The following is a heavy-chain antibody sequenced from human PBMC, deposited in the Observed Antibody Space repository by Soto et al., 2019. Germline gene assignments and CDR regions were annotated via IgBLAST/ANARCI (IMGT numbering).Heavy chain of an antibody. CDR2: TYYRSRWYN. D-gene: IGHD1-7*01. CDR1: GDSVSSNSAA. J-gene: IGHJ6*03. Sequence: QVQLQESGPGLVKPSQTLSLTCAISGDSVSSNSAAWNWIRLPPSRGLEWLARTYYRSRWYNDYAVSVRSRITVNPDTSKTQFSLQLTSVTPEDTAVYYCAGTTSHQWYYMDVWGKGTTVTVSS. CDR3: AGTTSHQWYYMDV. V-gene: IGHV6-1*01.